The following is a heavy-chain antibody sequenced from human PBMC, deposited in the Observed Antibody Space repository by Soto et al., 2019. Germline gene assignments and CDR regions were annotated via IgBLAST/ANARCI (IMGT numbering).Heavy chain of an antibody. CDR3: AKDPPYYDILTGYYDY. J-gene: IGHJ4*02. Sequence: GGSLRLSCAASGFTFSSYAMSWVRQAPGKGLEWVSAISGSGGSTYYADSVKGRFTISRDNSKNTLYLQMNSLRAEDTDVYYCAKDPPYYDILTGYYDYWGQGTLVTVSS. CDR1: GFTFSSYA. D-gene: IGHD3-9*01. CDR2: ISGSGGST. V-gene: IGHV3-23*01.